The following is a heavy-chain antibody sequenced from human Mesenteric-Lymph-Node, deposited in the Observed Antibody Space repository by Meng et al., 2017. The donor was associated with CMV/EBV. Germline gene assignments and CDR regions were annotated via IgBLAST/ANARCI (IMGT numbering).Heavy chain of an antibody. CDR3: TKDPKGWYYFDD. CDR1: GYLFTDYL. J-gene: IGHJ4*02. D-gene: IGHD6-19*01. Sequence: ASVKVSCKASGYLFTDYLIHWLRQAPGQGLEWVGWINPNNGGTSYAQKFQGRVTMTRDTSVSTAYMEFTRLRSDDTAVYYCTKDPKGWYYFDDWGQGTLVTVSS. CDR2: INPNNGGT. V-gene: IGHV1-2*02.